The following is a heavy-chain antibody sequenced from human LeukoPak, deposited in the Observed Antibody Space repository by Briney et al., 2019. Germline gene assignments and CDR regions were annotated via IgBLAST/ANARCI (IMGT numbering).Heavy chain of an antibody. V-gene: IGHV4-59*01. CDR1: GGSISSYY. J-gene: IGHJ5*02. CDR3: AREYRPYYYDSSGPFDP. D-gene: IGHD3-22*01. CDR2: IYYSGST. Sequence: SETLSLTCTVSGGSISSYYWSWIRQPPGMGLEWIGYIYYSGSTNYNPSLKSRVTISVDTSKNQFSLKLSSVTAADTAVYYCAREYRPYYYDSSGPFDPWGQGTLVTVSS.